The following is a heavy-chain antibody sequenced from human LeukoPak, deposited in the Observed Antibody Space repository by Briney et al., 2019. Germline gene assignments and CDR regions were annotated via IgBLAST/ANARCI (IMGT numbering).Heavy chain of an antibody. D-gene: IGHD2-21*01. Sequence: PGRSLRLSCAASGFTFSSYGMHWVRQAPGKGLEWVAVISYDGSNKYYADSVKGRFTISRDNSKNTLYLQMNSLRAEDTAVYYCARGIVVGKLDYWGQGTLVTVSS. CDR2: ISYDGSNK. V-gene: IGHV3-30*03. J-gene: IGHJ4*02. CDR3: ARGIVVGKLDY. CDR1: GFTFSSYG.